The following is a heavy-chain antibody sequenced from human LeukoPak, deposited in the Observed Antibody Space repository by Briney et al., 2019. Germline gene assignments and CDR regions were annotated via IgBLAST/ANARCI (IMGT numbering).Heavy chain of an antibody. Sequence: ETLSLTCTVSGASISSGSYYWSWVRQAPGKGLEWVSSISSSSSYIYYADSVKGRFTISRDNAKNSLYLQMNSLRAEDTAVYYCAKMGGSGSYEFDYWGQGTLVTVSS. D-gene: IGHD3-10*01. CDR2: ISSSSSYI. CDR1: GASISSGSYY. CDR3: AKMGGSGSYEFDY. V-gene: IGHV3-21*01. J-gene: IGHJ4*02.